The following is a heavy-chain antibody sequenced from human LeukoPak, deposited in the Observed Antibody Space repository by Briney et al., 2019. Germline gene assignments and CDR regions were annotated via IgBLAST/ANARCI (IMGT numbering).Heavy chain of an antibody. CDR1: GFTFSSYG. V-gene: IGHV3-30*18. CDR3: AKGEGYYYDSSGYSS. D-gene: IGHD3-22*01. Sequence: GGSLRLSCAASGFTFSSYGMHWVRQAPGKGLEWVAVISYDGSNKYYADSAKGRFIISRDNSKNTLYLQMNSLRAEDTAVYYCAKGEGYYYDSSGYSSWGQGTLVTVSS. J-gene: IGHJ4*02. CDR2: ISYDGSNK.